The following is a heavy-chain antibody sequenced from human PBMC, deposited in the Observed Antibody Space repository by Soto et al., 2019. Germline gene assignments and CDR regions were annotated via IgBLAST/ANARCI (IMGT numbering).Heavy chain of an antibody. D-gene: IGHD3-22*01. Sequence: SETLSLTCTVSGGSISSGDYYWSWIRQPPGKGLEWIGYIYYSGSTYYNPSPKSRVTISVDTSKNQFSLKLSSVTAADTAVYYCAVYYDSSGYLDYWGQGTLVTVSS. J-gene: IGHJ4*02. CDR2: IYYSGST. CDR1: GGSISSGDYY. V-gene: IGHV4-30-4*01. CDR3: AVYYDSSGYLDY.